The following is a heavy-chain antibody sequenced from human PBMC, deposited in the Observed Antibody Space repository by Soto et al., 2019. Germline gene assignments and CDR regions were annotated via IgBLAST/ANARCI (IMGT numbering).Heavy chain of an antibody. D-gene: IGHD3-9*01. Sequence: ASVKVSCKASGYTFTSYGISWVRQAPGQGLEWMGWISAYNGNTNYAQKLQGRVTMTTDTSTSTAYMELRSLRSDDTAVYYCARGFAYYDILTGYYNDYYYYGMDVWGQGTTVTVSS. CDR2: ISAYNGNT. J-gene: IGHJ6*02. CDR1: GYTFTSYG. V-gene: IGHV1-18*01. CDR3: ARGFAYYDILTGYYNDYYYYGMDV.